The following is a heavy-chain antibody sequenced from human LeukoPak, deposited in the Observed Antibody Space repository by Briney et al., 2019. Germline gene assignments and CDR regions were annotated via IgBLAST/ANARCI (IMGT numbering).Heavy chain of an antibody. J-gene: IGHJ4*02. Sequence: SETLSLTCTVSGGSISTSSYYWGWVRQPPGKGLEWIGNIFYSGSTYYSPSLKSRVTISLDTSRNQFSLKLNSVTAADTAVYYCARSGLRYFDWLSRFDYWGQGTLVTVSS. CDR2: IFYSGST. CDR3: ARSGLRYFDWLSRFDY. CDR1: GGSISTSSYY. V-gene: IGHV4-39*07. D-gene: IGHD3-9*01.